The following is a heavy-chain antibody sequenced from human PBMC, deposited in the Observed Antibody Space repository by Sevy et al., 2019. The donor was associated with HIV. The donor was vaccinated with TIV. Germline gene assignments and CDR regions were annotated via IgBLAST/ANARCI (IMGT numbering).Heavy chain of an antibody. D-gene: IGHD2-15*01. CDR3: ANTSTPLYYYALDV. Sequence: GGSLRLSCAASGFTVSSKYMSWVRQAPGKGLEWVSVIYSGEYTYYADSVKGGFTISTDISKNTMNLEMNNLSAEDTAIYSCANTSTPLYYYALDVWGQGTTVTVSS. J-gene: IGHJ6*02. CDR2: IYSGEYT. V-gene: IGHV3-53*01. CDR1: GFTVSSKY.